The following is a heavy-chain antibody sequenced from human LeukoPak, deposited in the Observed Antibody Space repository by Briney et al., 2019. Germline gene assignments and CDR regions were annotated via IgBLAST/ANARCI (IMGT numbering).Heavy chain of an antibody. D-gene: IGHD6-19*01. CDR2: IYYSGST. J-gene: IGHJ6*03. Sequence: PSETLSLTCSVSGDSISSSNYYWGWIRQPPGKGLEWIGNIYYSGSTYYNPSLKSRVTISVDTSKNQFSLKLSSVTAADTAVYYCARDRWYSSGRDLYYYYYMDVWGKGTTVTVSS. CDR1: GDSISSSNYY. V-gene: IGHV4-39*07. CDR3: ARDRWYSSGRDLYYYYYMDV.